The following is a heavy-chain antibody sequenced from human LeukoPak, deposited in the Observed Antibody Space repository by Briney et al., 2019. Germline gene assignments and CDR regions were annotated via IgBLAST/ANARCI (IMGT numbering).Heavy chain of an antibody. V-gene: IGHV1-2*02. J-gene: IGHJ4*02. Sequence: ASVKVSCKASGYTFTGYYMHWVRQAPGQGLEWMGWINPNSGGTNYAQKFQGRVTMTRDTSISTAYMELSRLRSDDTAVYYCARKQTGFQEGFDYWGQGTLVTVSS. CDR3: ARKQTGFQEGFDY. CDR1: GYTFTGYY. D-gene: IGHD3-9*01. CDR2: INPNSGGT.